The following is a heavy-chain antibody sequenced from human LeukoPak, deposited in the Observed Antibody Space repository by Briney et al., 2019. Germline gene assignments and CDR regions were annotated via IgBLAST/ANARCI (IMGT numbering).Heavy chain of an antibody. Sequence: SETLSLTCTVSGGSISSSSYYWGWIRQPPGKGLEWIGGIYYSGSTNYNPSLKSRVTISVDTSKNQFSLKLSSVTAADTAVYYCARRERVPPYYYYYMDVWGKGTTVTISS. J-gene: IGHJ6*03. D-gene: IGHD2-2*01. CDR3: ARRERVPPYYYYYMDV. V-gene: IGHV4-39*07. CDR2: IYYSGST. CDR1: GGSISSSSYY.